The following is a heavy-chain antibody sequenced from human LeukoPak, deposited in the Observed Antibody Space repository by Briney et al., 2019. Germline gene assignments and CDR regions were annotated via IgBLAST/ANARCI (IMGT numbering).Heavy chain of an antibody. Sequence: GGSLRLSCAASGFTVSSNEMSWVRQAPGKGLEWVSFISGGSTYYAYSRKGRFTISRDNSKNTLHLQMNSLRAEDTAVYYCKKGCCSSTSCPGYYFDYWGQGTLVTVSS. CDR2: ISGGST. J-gene: IGHJ4*02. D-gene: IGHD2-2*01. CDR3: KKGCCSSTSCPGYYFDY. V-gene: IGHV3-38-3*01. CDR1: GFTVSSNE.